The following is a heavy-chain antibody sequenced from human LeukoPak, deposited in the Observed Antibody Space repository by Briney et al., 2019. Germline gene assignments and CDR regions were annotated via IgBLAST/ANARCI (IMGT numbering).Heavy chain of an antibody. V-gene: IGHV4-59*12. CDR1: GGSISSYY. D-gene: IGHD3-22*01. J-gene: IGHJ3*02. CDR3: ARSGYRFDAFDI. CDR2: VYYSGST. Sequence: KPSETLSLTCTVSGGSISSYYWSWIRQPPGKGLEWIGYVYYSGSTYYNPSLKSRVTISVDTSKNQFSLKLSSVTAADTAVFYCARSGYRFDAFDIWGQGTMVTVSS.